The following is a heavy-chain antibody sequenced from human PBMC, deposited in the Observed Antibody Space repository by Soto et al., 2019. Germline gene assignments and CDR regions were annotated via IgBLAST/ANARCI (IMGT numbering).Heavy chain of an antibody. CDR1: GGTFIRYT. J-gene: IGHJ5*02. CDR2: IIPIFGTA. Sequence: ASVKVACKASGGTFIRYTISWVRQAPGQGLEWMGGIIPIFGTANYAQKFQGRVTITADESTSTAYMELSSLRSEDTAVYYCARPTRYYYDSSGQSAWFDPWGQGTLVTVSS. CDR3: ARPTRYYYDSSGQSAWFDP. V-gene: IGHV1-69*13. D-gene: IGHD3-22*01.